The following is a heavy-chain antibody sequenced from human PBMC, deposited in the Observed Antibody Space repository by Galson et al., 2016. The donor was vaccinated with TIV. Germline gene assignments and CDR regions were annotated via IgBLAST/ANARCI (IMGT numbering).Heavy chain of an antibody. CDR2: ISGGGGST. J-gene: IGHJ5*02. D-gene: IGHD6-13*01. CDR3: ATSWGNIAAAGRNWFDP. CDR1: GFTFRSYA. V-gene: IGHV3-23*01. Sequence: SLRLSCAASGFTFRSYAMSWVRQAPGKGLEWVSVISGGGGSTIYTDSVKGRFTISRDNSKSTLYLQMNSLRVEDKGSYYCATSWGNIAAAGRNWFDPWGQGTLVTVSS.